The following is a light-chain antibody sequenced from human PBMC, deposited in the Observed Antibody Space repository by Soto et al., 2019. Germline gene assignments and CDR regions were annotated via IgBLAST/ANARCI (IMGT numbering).Light chain of an antibody. V-gene: IGKV1-9*01. CDR3: HQLNNYPLT. CDR2: AAS. Sequence: DIQLTQSPSFLSASVGDRVSITCRASQGIGSYLAWYQQKPGKAPNLLIYAASTLQSGVPSRFSGSGSGTDFTLTISSLQPEDFATYYCHQLNNYPLTFGGGTTVDI. J-gene: IGKJ4*01. CDR1: QGIGSY.